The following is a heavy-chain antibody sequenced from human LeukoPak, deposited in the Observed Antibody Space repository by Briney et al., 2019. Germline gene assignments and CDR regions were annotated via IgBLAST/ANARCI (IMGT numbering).Heavy chain of an antibody. CDR1: GFTFSSYG. V-gene: IGHV3-23*01. CDR2: ISGSGGST. J-gene: IGHJ4*02. CDR3: AKDLSAGWFGEWDLDY. D-gene: IGHD3-10*01. Sequence: PGGSLRLSCAASGFTFSSYGMSWVRQAPGKGLEWVSAISGSGGSTYYADSVKGRFTISRDNSKNTLYLQMNSLRAEDTAVYYCAKDLSAGWFGEWDLDYWGQGTLVTVSS.